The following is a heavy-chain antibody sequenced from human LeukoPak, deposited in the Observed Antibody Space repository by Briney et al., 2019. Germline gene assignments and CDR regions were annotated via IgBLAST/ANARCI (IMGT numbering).Heavy chain of an antibody. CDR1: GDSFSSNSAA. J-gene: IGHJ4*02. D-gene: IGHD4-17*01. CDR3: ARQETTVTTPFDY. Sequence: SQTLSLTCAVSGDSFSSNSAAWNWITQSPSRGLEWLVRTYYRSKWYNDYAVSVKSRITIDPETSKNQFYLQLNSVTPEDTAVYYCARQETTVTTPFDYWGQGTLVTVSS. V-gene: IGHV6-1*01. CDR2: TYYRSKWYN.